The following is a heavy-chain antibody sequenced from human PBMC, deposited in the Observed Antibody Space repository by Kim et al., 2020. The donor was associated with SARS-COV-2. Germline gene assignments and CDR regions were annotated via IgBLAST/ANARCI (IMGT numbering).Heavy chain of an antibody. D-gene: IGHD6-13*01. V-gene: IGHV3-23*01. CDR3: AKAAAGTNYYYGMDV. Sequence: DTEQRRSTITHNNAKNTLYLQMNSLRAEDTAVYYCAKAAAGTNYYYGMDVWGQGTTVTVSS. J-gene: IGHJ6*02.